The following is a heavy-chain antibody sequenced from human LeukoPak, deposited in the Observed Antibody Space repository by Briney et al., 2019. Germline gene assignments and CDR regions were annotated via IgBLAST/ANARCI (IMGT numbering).Heavy chain of an antibody. Sequence: PGGSLRLSCAAFGFTFSIYAMSWVRQAPGKGLEWVSAISGSGGSTYYADSVEGRFTISRDNAKNSLYLQMNSLRAEDTAVYYCARELPFDPWGQGTLVTVSS. V-gene: IGHV3-23*01. CDR1: GFTFSIYA. CDR2: ISGSGGST. D-gene: IGHD2-15*01. CDR3: ARELPFDP. J-gene: IGHJ5*02.